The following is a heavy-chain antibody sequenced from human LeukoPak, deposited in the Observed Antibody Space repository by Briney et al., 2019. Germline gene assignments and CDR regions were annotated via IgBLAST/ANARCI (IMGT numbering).Heavy chain of an antibody. D-gene: IGHD6-19*01. V-gene: IGHV3-23*01. Sequence: ETLSLTCTVSGGSISSSSYYWGWIRQPPGKGLEWVSTISGSGDSTFYADSVKGRFTISRDNSKNTLYLQMNSLRGEDTAVYYCAKILGGQWLATRFFDYWGQGTLVTVSS. CDR1: GGSISSSSYY. CDR2: ISGSGDST. J-gene: IGHJ4*02. CDR3: AKILGGQWLATRFFDY.